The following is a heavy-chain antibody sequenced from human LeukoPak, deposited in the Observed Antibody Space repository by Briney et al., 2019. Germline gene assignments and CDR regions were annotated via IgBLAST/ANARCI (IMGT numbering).Heavy chain of an antibody. CDR1: GRSFSGYY. Sequence: SETLSLTCAVYGRSFSGYYWSWIRQPPGKGLEWIGEITHSGSTNYNPSLKSRVTISVDMSKKQFSLNLTSVTAADTAVYYCARRRYYGSGSPSDYWGQGTLVTVSS. V-gene: IGHV4-34*01. CDR2: ITHSGST. J-gene: IGHJ4*02. CDR3: ARRRYYGSGSPSDY. D-gene: IGHD3-10*01.